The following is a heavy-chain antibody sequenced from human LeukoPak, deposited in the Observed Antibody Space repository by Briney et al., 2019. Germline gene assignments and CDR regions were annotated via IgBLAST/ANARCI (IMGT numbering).Heavy chain of an antibody. D-gene: IGHD5-24*01. CDR3: AKDIQLST. CDR2: ISSSGNNA. J-gene: IGHJ3*01. V-gene: IGHV3-23*01. CDR1: GFTFRGAV. Sequence: PGGSLRLSCAVSGFTFRGAVMTWVRQAPGKGLEWVSLISSSGNNAYYADSVKGRFTISRDNSKNTLSLQMNSLRVEDTAIYYCAKDIQLSTWGLGTRVTVSS.